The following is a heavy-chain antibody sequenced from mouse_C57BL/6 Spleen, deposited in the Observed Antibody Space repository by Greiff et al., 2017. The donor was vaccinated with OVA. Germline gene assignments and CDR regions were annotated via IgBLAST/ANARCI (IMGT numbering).Heavy chain of an antibody. CDR3: WGYYGSSYYFDY. J-gene: IGHJ2*01. Sequence: VQLQQSGAELVRPGASVKLSCTASGFNIKDYYMHWVKQRPEQGLEWIGRIDPEDGETEYAPKFQGKATMTADTSSNTAYLQLSSLTSEDTAVYYCWGYYGSSYYFDYWGQGTTLTVSS. V-gene: IGHV14-1*01. CDR1: GFNIKDYY. CDR2: IDPEDGET. D-gene: IGHD1-1*01.